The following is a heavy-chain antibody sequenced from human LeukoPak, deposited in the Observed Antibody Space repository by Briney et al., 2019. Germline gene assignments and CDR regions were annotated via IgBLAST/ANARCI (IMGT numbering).Heavy chain of an antibody. CDR2: ISYNGGDK. J-gene: IGHJ4*02. CDR3: AKDVALRAAAYYFDY. V-gene: IGHV3-30*18. Sequence: GRSLRLSCAASGFAFSSYGMHRVRQAPGKGLEWVAVISYNGGDKKYADSVKGRFTISRDNSKNTVYLEMNSLRTEDTAVYYCAKDVALRAAAYYFDYWGQGTLVTVSS. CDR1: GFAFSSYG. D-gene: IGHD2-21*01.